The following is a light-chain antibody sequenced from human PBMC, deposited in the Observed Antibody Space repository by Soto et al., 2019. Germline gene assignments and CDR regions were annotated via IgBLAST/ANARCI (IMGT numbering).Light chain of an antibody. J-gene: IGKJ4*01. V-gene: IGKV3-15*01. CDR3: QQYNNWPLT. CDR2: GAS. Sequence: EIVMTQTPATLSVSPGERATLSCRASQSVRSNLAWYQQKPGQSPRLLIYGASTRATGIPARFSGSGSGTEFTLTITSLQSEDFAVYYCQQYNNWPLTVGGVTKVEIK. CDR1: QSVRSN.